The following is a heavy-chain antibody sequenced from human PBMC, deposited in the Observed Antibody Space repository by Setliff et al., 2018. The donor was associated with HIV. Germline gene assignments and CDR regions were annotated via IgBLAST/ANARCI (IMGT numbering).Heavy chain of an antibody. CDR1: GYTFSNSG. V-gene: IGHV1-18*04. Sequence: ASVKVSCKASGYTFSNSGISWVLQAPGQGHEWMGWSSAYNGNTKYAQKVQGRVTMTTDTSTSTAYMELRRLRSDDTAGYYCARVWLTGTTNYYYYVTDVWGQGTTVTVSS. D-gene: IGHD1-7*01. J-gene: IGHJ6*01. CDR3: ARVWLTGTTNYYYYVTDV. CDR2: SSAYNGNT.